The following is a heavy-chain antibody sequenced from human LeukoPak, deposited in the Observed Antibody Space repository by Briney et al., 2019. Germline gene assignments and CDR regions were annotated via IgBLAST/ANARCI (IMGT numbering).Heavy chain of an antibody. CDR3: ATDYGDYEPIDY. CDR2: ISFDGTNK. CDR1: GVTLSSYA. V-gene: IGHV3-30*04. J-gene: IGHJ4*02. D-gene: IGHD4-17*01. Sequence: GRALRLSCTASGVTLSSYAMHWVRRPPGRGLEWVAVISFDGTNKCYGDSVEGRFSVSRDNSKRTLYLQMNSLRPADTAMYYCATDYGDYEPIDYWGQGTLVTVSS.